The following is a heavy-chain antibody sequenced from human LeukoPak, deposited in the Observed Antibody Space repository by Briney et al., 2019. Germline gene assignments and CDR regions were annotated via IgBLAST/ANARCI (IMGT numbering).Heavy chain of an antibody. CDR3: ARGDTPRYSSGWSD. J-gene: IGHJ4*02. Sequence: PSETLSLTCAVYGGSSSGYYWSWIRQPPGKGLEWIGEINHSGSTNYNPSLKSRVTISVDTSKNQFSLKLSSVTAADTAVYYCARGDTPRYSSGWSDWGQGTLVTVSS. D-gene: IGHD6-19*01. CDR1: GGSSSGYY. V-gene: IGHV4-34*01. CDR2: INHSGST.